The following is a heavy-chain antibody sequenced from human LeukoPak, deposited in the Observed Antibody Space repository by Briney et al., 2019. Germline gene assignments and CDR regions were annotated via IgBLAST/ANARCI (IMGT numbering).Heavy chain of an antibody. V-gene: IGHV3-53*01. J-gene: IGHJ4*02. D-gene: IGHD4-17*01. Sequence: GGSLRLSCAASGFTVSSNYMSWVRQAPGKGLEWVSIIFSGGSTYYADSVKGRFTISRDNSKNTLYLQMNSLRAEDTAVFYCAREAVTRSYFDLWGQGTLVTVSS. CDR3: AREAVTRSYFDL. CDR2: IFSGGST. CDR1: GFTVSSNY.